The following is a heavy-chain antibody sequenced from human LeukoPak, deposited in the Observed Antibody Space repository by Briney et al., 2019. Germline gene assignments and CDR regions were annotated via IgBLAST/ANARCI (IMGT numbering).Heavy chain of an antibody. D-gene: IGHD1-26*01. J-gene: IGHJ3*02. CDR2: IYTSGST. CDR3: AREGGSYFSNDAFDI. CDR1: GGSISSGGYY. Sequence: TLSLPCTVSGGSISSGGYYWSWIRQPAGQGLEWIGRIYTSGSTNYNPSLKSRVTISVDTSKNQFSLKLSSVTAADTAVYYCAREGGSYFSNDAFDIWGQGTMVTVSS. V-gene: IGHV4-61*02.